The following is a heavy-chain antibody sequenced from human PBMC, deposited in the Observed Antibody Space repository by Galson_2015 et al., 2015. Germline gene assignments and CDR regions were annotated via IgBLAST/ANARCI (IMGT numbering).Heavy chain of an antibody. CDR2: IYYSGST. CDR3: ARDRYSGNAAGSWFDP. V-gene: IGHV4-31*03. D-gene: IGHD5-12*01. J-gene: IGHJ5*02. Sequence: LSLTCTVSGGSISSGGYYWSWIRQHPGKGLEWIGYIYYSGSTYYNPSLKSRVTISVDTSKNQFSLKLSSVTAADTAVYYCARDRYSGNAAGSWFDPWGQGTLVTVSS. CDR1: GGSISSGGYY.